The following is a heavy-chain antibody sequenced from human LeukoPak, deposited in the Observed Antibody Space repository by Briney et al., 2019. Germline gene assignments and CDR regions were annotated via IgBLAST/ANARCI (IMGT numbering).Heavy chain of an antibody. V-gene: IGHV3-30*18. Sequence: GRSLRLSCAASGFTFSSYGMHWVRQAPGKGLEWVAVISYDGSNKYYADSVKGRVTISRDNSKNTLYLQMNSLRAEDTAVYYCAKVSGVFIVGAYDYWGQGTLVTVSS. D-gene: IGHD1-26*01. CDR3: AKVSGVFIVGAYDY. CDR2: ISYDGSNK. CDR1: GFTFSSYG. J-gene: IGHJ4*02.